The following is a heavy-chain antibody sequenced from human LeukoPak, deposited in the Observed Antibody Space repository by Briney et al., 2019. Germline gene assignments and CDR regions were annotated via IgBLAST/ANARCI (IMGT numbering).Heavy chain of an antibody. J-gene: IGHJ6*03. D-gene: IGHD6-19*01. CDR2: VSDSGKT. V-gene: IGHV4-59*01. Sequence: SETLSLTCIVSGGSISNYFWSWIRQPTGKGLEWIGYVSDSGKTIYNPSLKSRITMSADTSRNNFSLKVTSVTAADTAVYFCARVSAAGGSSVGWGYMDVWGKGTTVTVSS. CDR3: ARVSAAGGSSVGWGYMDV. CDR1: GGSISNYF.